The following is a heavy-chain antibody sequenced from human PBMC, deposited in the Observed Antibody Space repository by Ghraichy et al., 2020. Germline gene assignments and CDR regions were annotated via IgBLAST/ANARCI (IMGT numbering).Heavy chain of an antibody. CDR1: GYSISSAYY. CDR2: VHHSGNT. Sequence: SQTLSLTCTVSGYSISSAYYWGWIRQPPGKGLEWIGSVHHSGNTYYNPSLKSRITISVDTSKNQFSLKLSSVTAADTAAYYCAREGVGGTTGSYFQHWGQGTLVTVSS. V-gene: IGHV4-38-2*02. D-gene: IGHD1-26*01. CDR3: AREGVGGTTGSYFQH. J-gene: IGHJ1*01.